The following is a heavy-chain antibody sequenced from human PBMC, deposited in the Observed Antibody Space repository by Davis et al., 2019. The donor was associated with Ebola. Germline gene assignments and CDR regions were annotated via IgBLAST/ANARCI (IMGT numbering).Heavy chain of an antibody. J-gene: IGHJ4*02. D-gene: IGHD1-1*01. V-gene: IGHV1-18*04. CDR3: ARAQFPTTSDH. CDR1: GYAFTTYT. Sequence: AASVKVSCKASGYAFTTYTFTWVRQAPGQGLEWMGWISPYNGNTKYKQKFQGRLTMTTDTSTNTAYMELRSQRSDDTAVYYCARAQFPTTSDHWGQGTLVTASS. CDR2: ISPYNGNT.